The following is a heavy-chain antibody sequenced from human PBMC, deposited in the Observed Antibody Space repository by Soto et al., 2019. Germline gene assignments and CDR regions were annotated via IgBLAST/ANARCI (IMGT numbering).Heavy chain of an antibody. J-gene: IGHJ6*02. CDR3: ARGTVLHDYCIYYYYGMDV. D-gene: IGHD4-4*01. CDR1: GGSISSYY. CDR2: IYYSGST. Sequence: QVQLQESGPGLVKPSETLSLTCTVSGGSISSYYWSWIRQPPGKGLGWIGYIYYSGSTNYNPSLKSRVTLSVDTSKNQFSLKLSSVTAADTAVYYCARGTVLHDYCIYYYYGMDVWGQVTTVTVSS. V-gene: IGHV4-59*01.